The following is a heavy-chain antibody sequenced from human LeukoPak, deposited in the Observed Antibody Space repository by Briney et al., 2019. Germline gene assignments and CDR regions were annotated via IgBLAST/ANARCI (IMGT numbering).Heavy chain of an antibody. CDR3: ATEGPLPGGHDY. CDR2: VNTDGSST. D-gene: IGHD2-15*01. J-gene: IGHJ4*02. Sequence: GGSLRLSCAASRSTFSSYWMHWVRQAPGKGLVWVSRVNTDGSSTNYADSVKGRFTISRDNAKSTLYLQMNSLGVEDSAVYYCATEGPLPGGHDYWGQGTLVTVFS. V-gene: IGHV3-74*01. CDR1: RSTFSSYW.